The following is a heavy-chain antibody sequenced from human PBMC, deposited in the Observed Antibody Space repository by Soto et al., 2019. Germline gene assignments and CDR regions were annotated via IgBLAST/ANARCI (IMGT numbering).Heavy chain of an antibody. V-gene: IGHV3-23*01. J-gene: IGHJ4*02. CDR3: AKHFVNGEVDY. Sequence: EVQLLESGGGLVQPGGSLRLSCAASGFTFSTYAMSWVRQPPGKGLEWVSIVSDGGRDAFYADSVKGRFAISRDNSKNTLYLQMNSLTAEDTAVYYCAKHFVNGEVDYWGQGTPVTVSS. CDR2: VSDGGRDA. CDR1: GFTFSTYA. D-gene: IGHD3-10*01.